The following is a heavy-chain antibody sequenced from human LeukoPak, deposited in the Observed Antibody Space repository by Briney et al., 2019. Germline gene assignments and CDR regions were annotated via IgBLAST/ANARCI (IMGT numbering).Heavy chain of an antibody. CDR2: ISSSSSYI. Sequence: KPGGSLRLSCAASGFTFSSYSMNWVRQAPGQGLGWFSSISSSSSYIYYADSVKGRFPISRDNAKNSLYLQMNSLRAEDTAVYYCARVELEYYYDSSGHFDYWGQGTLVTVSS. D-gene: IGHD3-22*01. CDR3: ARVELEYYYDSSGHFDY. J-gene: IGHJ4*02. CDR1: GFTFSSYS. V-gene: IGHV3-21*01.